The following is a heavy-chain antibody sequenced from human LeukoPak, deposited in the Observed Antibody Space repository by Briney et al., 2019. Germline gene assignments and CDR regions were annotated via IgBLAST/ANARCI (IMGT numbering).Heavy chain of an antibody. CDR1: GGSISSYY. D-gene: IGHD3-22*01. Sequence: SETLSLTCTVSGGSISSYYWSWIRQPPGKGLEWIGYIYYSGSTNYNPSLKSRVTISVDTSKNQFSLKLSSVTAADTAVYYCARWNYYDSSGYGRLRSFDYWGQGTLVTVSS. V-gene: IGHV4-59*01. CDR2: IYYSGST. CDR3: ARWNYYDSSGYGRLRSFDY. J-gene: IGHJ4*02.